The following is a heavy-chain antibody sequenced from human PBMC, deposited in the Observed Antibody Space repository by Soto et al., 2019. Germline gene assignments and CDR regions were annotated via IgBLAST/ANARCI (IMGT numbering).Heavy chain of an antibody. CDR3: GKVLVGATGHTDSDS. CDR2: IDYNGVT. CDR1: GGSIYRSGYY. V-gene: IGHV4-39*01. D-gene: IGHD2-15*01. J-gene: IGHJ4*02. Sequence: VSLTCTVSGGSIYRSGYYWGWVRQPPGRGLEWIGNIDYNGVTYSNPSLKSRVTISRDTSKNQFSLKLTSVTAADTALYYCGKVLVGATGHTDSDSWGPGTLVTVSS.